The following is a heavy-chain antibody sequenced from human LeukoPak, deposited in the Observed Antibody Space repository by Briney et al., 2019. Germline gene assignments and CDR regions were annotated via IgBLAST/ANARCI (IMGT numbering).Heavy chain of an antibody. J-gene: IGHJ4*02. CDR3: ATGSSFALYYFDY. CDR1: GYTFTGYY. Sequence: ASVKVSCKASGYTFTGYYMHWVRQAPGQGLEWMGWINPNSGGTNYAQKFQGRVTMTRDTSISTAYMELSRLRSEDTAVYYCATGSSFALYYFDYWGQGTLVTVSS. D-gene: IGHD2/OR15-2a*01. CDR2: INPNSGGT. V-gene: IGHV1-2*02.